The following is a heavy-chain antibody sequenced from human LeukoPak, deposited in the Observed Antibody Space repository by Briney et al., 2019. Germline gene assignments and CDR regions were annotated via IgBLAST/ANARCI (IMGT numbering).Heavy chain of an antibody. Sequence: GGSLRPSCAASGFTFSSYAMSWVRQAPGKGLEWVSAISGSGGSTYYADSVKGRFTISRDNSKNTLYLQMNSLRAEDTAVYYCAKGDSSIVVGVGMDVWGQGTTVTVSS. CDR1: GFTFSSYA. D-gene: IGHD2-2*01. J-gene: IGHJ6*02. V-gene: IGHV3-23*01. CDR3: AKGDSSIVVGVGMDV. CDR2: ISGSGGST.